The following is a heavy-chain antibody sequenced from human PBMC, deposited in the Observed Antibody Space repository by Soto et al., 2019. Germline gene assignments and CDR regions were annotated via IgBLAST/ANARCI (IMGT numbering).Heavy chain of an antibody. D-gene: IGHD1-7*01. CDR3: ARELQLTGTTNNWFDP. Sequence: PGGSLRLSCAASGFTFSSYSMNWVRQAPGKGLEWVSSISSSSSYIYYADSVKGRFTISRDNAKNSLYLQVNSLRAEDTAVYYCARELQLTGTTNNWFDPWGQGTLVTVS. V-gene: IGHV3-21*01. J-gene: IGHJ5*02. CDR1: GFTFSSYS. CDR2: ISSSSSYI.